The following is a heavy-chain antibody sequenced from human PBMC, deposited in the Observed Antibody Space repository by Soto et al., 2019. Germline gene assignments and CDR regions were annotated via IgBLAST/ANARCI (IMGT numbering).Heavy chain of an antibody. V-gene: IGHV1-46*01. CDR3: ARGETAVAGDY. Sequence: EASVKDSCKASGCGFTNYSMHWVRQAPGQGLEWMGIINPGSGSTSYAQKFQGRVTMTRDTSTSSVYMELSSLRSEDTAVYYCARGETAVAGDYWGQGTLVTVSS. CDR2: INPGSGST. D-gene: IGHD6-19*01. J-gene: IGHJ4*02. CDR1: GCGFTNYS.